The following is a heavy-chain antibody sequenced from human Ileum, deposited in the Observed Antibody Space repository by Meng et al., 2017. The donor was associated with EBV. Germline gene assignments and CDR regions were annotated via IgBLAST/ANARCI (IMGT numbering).Heavy chain of an antibody. V-gene: IGHV4-61*08. Sequence: QGQVQESGPGLVNPSETLCLTCSVSGGSVSSGGNYWSWIRQPPGKGLEWIGYIYNSGSTNYNPSLKSRVTISVDTSKNQFSLKLSSVTAADTAVYYCARDGYSSGSDWGQGTLVTVSS. J-gene: IGHJ4*02. CDR3: ARDGYSSGSD. CDR2: IYNSGST. CDR1: GGSVSSGGNY. D-gene: IGHD6-19*01.